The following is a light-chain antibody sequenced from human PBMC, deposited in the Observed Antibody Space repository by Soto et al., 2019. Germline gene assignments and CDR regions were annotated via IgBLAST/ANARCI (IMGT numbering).Light chain of an antibody. CDR1: NSNVGSNS. V-gene: IGLV1-44*01. Sequence: QLVLTQPPSASGTPGQGVTISCSGRNSNVGSNSVNWYQQLPGKAPKLLLYSDNQRPSGVPDRFSGSKSGSSASLAISGLQSEDEADYHCSTWDDNLSTWLFGGGTKLTVL. J-gene: IGLJ3*02. CDR3: STWDDNLSTWL. CDR2: SDN.